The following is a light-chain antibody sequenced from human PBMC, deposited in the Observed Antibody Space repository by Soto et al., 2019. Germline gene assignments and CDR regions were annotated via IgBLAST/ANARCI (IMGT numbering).Light chain of an antibody. CDR3: QQYGSSFT. CDR2: GAS. J-gene: IGKJ3*01. V-gene: IGKV3-20*01. CDR1: QGISINY. Sequence: EIVMTQSPATLSLSPGERATLSCRASQGISINYLAWYQQKPGQAPRLLFYGASNWAIGIPDRFSGSGSGTDFTLTISRLEPEDFAVYYCQQYGSSFTFGPGTKVDIK.